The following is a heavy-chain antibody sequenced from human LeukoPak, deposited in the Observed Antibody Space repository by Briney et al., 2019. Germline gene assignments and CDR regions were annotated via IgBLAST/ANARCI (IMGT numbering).Heavy chain of an antibody. V-gene: IGHV3-30-3*01. CDR2: ISYDGSNK. CDR1: GFTFSYA. Sequence: PGGPLRLSCAASGFTFSYAMHWVRQAPGKGLEWVAVISYDGSNKYYADSVKGRFTISRDNSKNTLYLQMNSLRAEDTAVYYCARGTPSSSGWLYYGMDVWGQGTTVTVSS. CDR3: ARGTPSSSGWLYYGMDV. J-gene: IGHJ6*02. D-gene: IGHD6-19*01.